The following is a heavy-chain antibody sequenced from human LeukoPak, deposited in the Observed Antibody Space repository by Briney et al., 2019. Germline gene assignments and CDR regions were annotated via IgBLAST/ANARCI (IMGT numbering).Heavy chain of an antibody. CDR3: ARGGLGWLRLRY. CDR2: INHSGST. J-gene: IGHJ4*02. V-gene: IGHV4-34*01. D-gene: IGHD5-12*01. Sequence: SETLSLTCAVYGGSFSGYYWSWIRQPPGKGLEWIGEINHSGSTNYNPSLKSRVTISVDTSKNQFSLKLSSVTAADTAVYYCARGGLGWLRLRYWGQGTLVTVSS. CDR1: GGSFSGYY.